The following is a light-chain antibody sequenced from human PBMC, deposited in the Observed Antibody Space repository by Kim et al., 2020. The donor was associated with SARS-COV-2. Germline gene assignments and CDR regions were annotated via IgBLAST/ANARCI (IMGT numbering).Light chain of an antibody. J-gene: IGLJ3*02. CDR3: GADHGTGSKFVWV. V-gene: IGLV9-49*01. Sequence: CPLSSGYSDYKVDWFQQRPGKGPHFVMRVGSSGIVESRGDGVPDRFSVLASGLNRSLTIRNIQEEDESDYHCGADHGTGSKFVWVFGGGTQLTVL. CDR1: SGYSDYK. CDR2: VGSSGIVE.